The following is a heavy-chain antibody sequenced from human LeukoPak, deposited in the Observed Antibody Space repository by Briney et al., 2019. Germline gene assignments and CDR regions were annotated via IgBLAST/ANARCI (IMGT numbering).Heavy chain of an antibody. CDR3: ARDSGYSYGYRNYYYGMDV. D-gene: IGHD5-18*01. CDR1: GFTFSDYY. V-gene: IGHV3-11*01. CDR2: ISSSGSTI. J-gene: IGHJ6*02. Sequence: GGSLRLSCAASGFTFSDYYMSWIRQAPGKGLEWVSYISSSGSTIYYADSVKGRFTISRDNAKNSLYPQTNSLRAEDTAVYYCARDSGYSYGYRNYYYGMDVWGQGTTVTVSS.